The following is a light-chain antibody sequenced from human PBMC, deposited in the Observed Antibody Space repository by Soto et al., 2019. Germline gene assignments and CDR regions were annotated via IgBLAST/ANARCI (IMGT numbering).Light chain of an antibody. CDR1: QSVGSNC. CDR3: HQYDSSPRT. CDR2: GAS. V-gene: IGKV3-20*01. J-gene: IGKJ1*01. Sequence: EIVLTQSPGTLSLSPGDRATLSGRVSQSVGSNCLAWYQQKSGQSPRLLIYGASFRASGIPDRFSGSGSGTDFTLTIRRLEPEDFAMYFCHQYDSSPRTFGQGTKVEIK.